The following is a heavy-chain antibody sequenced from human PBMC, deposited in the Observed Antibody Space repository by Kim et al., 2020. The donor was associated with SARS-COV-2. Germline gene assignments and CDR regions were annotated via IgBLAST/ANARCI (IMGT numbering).Heavy chain of an antibody. Sequence: GGSLRLSCAASGLIISSNDMSWIRQAPGKGLECVSIITASGGTYYSDAVKGRFTISRDKSENTLHLQMNSLRVEDTAVYYCVSRLTADRAWGQGTLVTVSS. J-gene: IGHJ5*02. D-gene: IGHD7-27*01. CDR1: GLIISSND. CDR3: VSRLTADRA. V-gene: IGHV3-53*01. CDR2: ITASGGT.